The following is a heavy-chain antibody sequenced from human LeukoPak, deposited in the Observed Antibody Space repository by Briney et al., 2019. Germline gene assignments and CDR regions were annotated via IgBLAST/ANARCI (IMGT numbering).Heavy chain of an antibody. CDR2: INSDGSST. CDR1: GFTFSSYW. Sequence: GGSLRLSCAASGFTFSSYWMHWVRQAPGKGLVWVSRINSDGSSTSYADSVKGRVTISRDNSNNTLFLEMNNLRAEDTAVYYCANSRPGARTFYYFYMAVWGKGTTVIVSS. V-gene: IGHV3-74*01. CDR3: ANSRPGARTFYYFYMAV. J-gene: IGHJ6*03. D-gene: IGHD1-7*01.